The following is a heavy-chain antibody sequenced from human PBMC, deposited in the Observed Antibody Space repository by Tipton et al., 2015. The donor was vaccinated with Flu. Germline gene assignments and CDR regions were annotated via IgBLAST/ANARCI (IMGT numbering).Heavy chain of an antibody. J-gene: IGHJ4*02. D-gene: IGHD5/OR15-5a*01. CDR2: ISPTSYYK. CDR3: AGEKGGLYVPSLEY. V-gene: IGHV3-21*01. CDR1: GFSFSIYN. Sequence: SLRLSCAASGFSFSIYNINWVRQAPGKGLEWVSAISPTSYYKNYAASVKGRFTISRDNAKNSVSLQMSSLTAEDTAVYYCAGEKGGLYVPSLEYWGQGTLVTVSS.